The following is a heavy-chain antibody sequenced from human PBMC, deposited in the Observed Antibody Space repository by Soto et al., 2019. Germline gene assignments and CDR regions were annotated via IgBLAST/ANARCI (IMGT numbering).Heavy chain of an antibody. CDR3: ASPYYYYYGLDV. CDR2: ISYDGSNK. V-gene: IGHV3-30-3*01. Sequence: QVQLVESGGGVVQPGRSLRLSCAASGFTFSSYTMHWVRQAPGKGLEWVAVISYDGSNKYYADSVKGRFTISRDNSKDTLYLQMNSLRAEDTAVYYCASPYYYYYGLDVWGQGTTVTVSS. J-gene: IGHJ6*02. CDR1: GFTFSSYT.